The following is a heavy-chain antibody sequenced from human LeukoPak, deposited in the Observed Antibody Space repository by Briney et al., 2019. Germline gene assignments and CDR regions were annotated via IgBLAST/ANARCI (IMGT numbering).Heavy chain of an antibody. Sequence: ASVKVSCKASGGTFSSYAISWVRQAPGQGLEWMGGIIPIFGTANYAQKFQGRVTITTDESTSTAYMELSSLRFEDTAVYYCARESGYDSSGYLVYWGQGTLVTVSS. CDR1: GGTFSSYA. V-gene: IGHV1-69*05. J-gene: IGHJ4*02. CDR2: IIPIFGTA. D-gene: IGHD3-22*01. CDR3: ARESGYDSSGYLVY.